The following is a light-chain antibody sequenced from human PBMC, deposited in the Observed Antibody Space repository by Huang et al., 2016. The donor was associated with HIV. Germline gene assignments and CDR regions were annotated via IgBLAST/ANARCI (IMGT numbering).Light chain of an antibody. J-gene: IGKJ1*01. CDR2: GAS. V-gene: IGKV3-15*01. CDR1: QSVSSN. CDR3: QQYNNWPGT. Sequence: EIVMTQSPATLSVSPGERATLSCRASQSVSSNLAWYQQNPGQAPRLLIYGASLRATGIPARFIGSGSGTEFTLTISSLQSEDFAVYYCQQYNNWPGTFGQGTKVEIK.